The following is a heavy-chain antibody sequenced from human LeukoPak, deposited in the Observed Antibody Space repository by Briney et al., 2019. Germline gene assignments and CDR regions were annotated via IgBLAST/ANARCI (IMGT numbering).Heavy chain of an antibody. V-gene: IGHV5-51*01. J-gene: IGHJ3*02. D-gene: IGHD2-2*01. Sequence: PGESLKISCKGSGYSFTSYWIGWVRQMPGKGLEWMGIIYPGDSDTRYSPSFQGQVTISADKSISTAYLQWGSLKASDTAMYYWAGIDIVVTGAKTPTFDIWGQGTMVTVSS. CDR3: AGIDIVVTGAKTPTFDI. CDR2: IYPGDSDT. CDR1: GYSFTSYW.